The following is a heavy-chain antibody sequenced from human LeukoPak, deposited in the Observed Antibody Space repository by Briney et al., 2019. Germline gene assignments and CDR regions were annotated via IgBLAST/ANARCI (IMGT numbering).Heavy chain of an antibody. J-gene: IGHJ4*02. Sequence: PSETLSLTCAVYGGSSSGYYWSWIRQPPGKGLEWIGEINHGGSTNYNPSLKSRVTISVDTSKNQFSLKLSSATAADTAVYYCARVKTSTRITIFGVVIIHYYFDYWGQGTLVTVSS. D-gene: IGHD3-3*01. CDR3: ARVKTSTRITIFGVVIIHYYFDY. CDR2: INHGGST. V-gene: IGHV4-34*01. CDR1: GGSSSGYY.